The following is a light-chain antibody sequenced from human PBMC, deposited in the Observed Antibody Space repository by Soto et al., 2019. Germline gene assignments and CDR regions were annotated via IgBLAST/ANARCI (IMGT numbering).Light chain of an antibody. Sequence: QSVLTQPPSVSAAPGKRVTISCTGRSSNIGTGYDVHWYQQLPGTAPKLLIYGKNNRPSGVPDRFSGSRSGTSASLAITGLQAEDESNYYCQSYDSSLGGYVFXPGTKVTVL. V-gene: IGLV1-40*01. CDR2: GKN. J-gene: IGLJ1*01. CDR1: SSNIGTGYD. CDR3: QSYDSSLGGYV.